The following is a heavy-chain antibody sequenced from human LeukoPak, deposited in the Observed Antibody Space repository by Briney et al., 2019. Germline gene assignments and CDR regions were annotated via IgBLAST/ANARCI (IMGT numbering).Heavy chain of an antibody. Sequence: ASVKVSCKASGYTFTSYYMHRVRQEPGQGLEWMGIINPSGGSTRYAQKFQGRVTMTRDTSTSTVYMELSSLRSEDTAVYYCARNPVTTKYFDYWGQGTLVTVSS. J-gene: IGHJ4*02. V-gene: IGHV1-46*01. CDR2: INPSGGST. CDR3: ARNPVTTKYFDY. CDR1: GYTFTSYY. D-gene: IGHD4-17*01.